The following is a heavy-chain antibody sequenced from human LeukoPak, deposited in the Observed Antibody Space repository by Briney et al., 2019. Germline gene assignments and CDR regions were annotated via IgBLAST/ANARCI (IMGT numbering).Heavy chain of an antibody. Sequence: GGSLRLSCAASGFTFSSYEMNWVRQAPGKGLEWVAFIRYDGSNKYYADSVKGRFTISRDNAQNSLYLQMNSLRAEDTAVYYCARDRRLLWFGELLTSFDPWGQGTLVTVSS. V-gene: IGHV3-30*02. D-gene: IGHD3-10*01. CDR3: ARDRRLLWFGELLTSFDP. CDR2: IRYDGSNK. CDR1: GFTFSSYE. J-gene: IGHJ5*02.